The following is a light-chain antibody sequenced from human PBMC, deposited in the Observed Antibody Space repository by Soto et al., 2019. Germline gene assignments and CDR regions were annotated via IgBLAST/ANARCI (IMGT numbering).Light chain of an antibody. Sequence: QSALTQPASVSGSPGQSISISCTGNSTDVGGYDFVSWYKHQPGTAPKLLISEVSKRPSGVSDRFPGSKSGDTASLTNSGHQAEDEADYDCSSDRRGTAVDFASGTK. CDR2: EVS. CDR1: STDVGGYDF. J-gene: IGLJ1*01. V-gene: IGLV2-14*01. CDR3: SSDRRGTAVD.